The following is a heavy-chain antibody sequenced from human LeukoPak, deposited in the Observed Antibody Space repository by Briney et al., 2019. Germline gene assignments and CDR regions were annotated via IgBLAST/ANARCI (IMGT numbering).Heavy chain of an antibody. CDR2: ISWNSGSI. D-gene: IGHD4-17*01. Sequence: GRSLRLSCAASGFTFDDYAMHWVRQAPGKGLEWASGISWNSGSIGYADSVKGRFTISRDNAKNSLYLQMNSLRAEGTALYYCAKGGATVTTQLDYWGQGTLVTVSS. J-gene: IGHJ4*02. CDR3: AKGGATVTTQLDY. CDR1: GFTFDDYA. V-gene: IGHV3-9*01.